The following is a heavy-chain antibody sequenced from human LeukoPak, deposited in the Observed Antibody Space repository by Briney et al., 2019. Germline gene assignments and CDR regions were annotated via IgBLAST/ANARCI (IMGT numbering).Heavy chain of an antibody. D-gene: IGHD3-10*01. Sequence: PSETLSLTCTVSGGSISSYYWSWIRQPAGKGLEWIGRIYTSGSTNYNPSLKSRVTMSVDTSKNQFSLKLSSVTAADMAVYYCARSSASPLWFGELPSQGGFDPWGQGTLVTVSS. CDR2: IYTSGST. J-gene: IGHJ5*02. CDR3: ARSSASPLWFGELPSQGGFDP. V-gene: IGHV4-4*07. CDR1: GGSISSYY.